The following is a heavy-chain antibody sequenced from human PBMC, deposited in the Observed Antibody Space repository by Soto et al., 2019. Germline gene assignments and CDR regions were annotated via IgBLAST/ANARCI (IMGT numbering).Heavy chain of an antibody. Sequence: ASVKVSCKASGYTFTSYYMHWVRQAPGQGLEWMGIINPSGGSTSYAQKFQGRVTMTRDTSTSTVYMELSSLRSEDTAVYYCATIRRDYDSCGYYSRTLEYPFDYCGQGTLVTVSS. J-gene: IGHJ4*02. CDR3: ATIRRDYDSCGYYSRTLEYPFDY. D-gene: IGHD3-22*01. CDR1: GYTFTSYY. CDR2: INPSGGST. V-gene: IGHV1-46*01.